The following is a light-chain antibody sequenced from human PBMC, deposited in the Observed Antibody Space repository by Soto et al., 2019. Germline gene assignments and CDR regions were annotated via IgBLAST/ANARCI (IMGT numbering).Light chain of an antibody. CDR1: SSDVGSYNS. J-gene: IGLJ1*01. CDR2: AVN. Sequence: QSALTQPASVSGSPGQSIAISFTGTSSDVGSYNSVSWYQQYPGKAPKLMIHAVNNRPSWISDRFSGSKSGNTASLTISGLQAEDEADYYCSSFTASTSYVFGTGTKLTVL. V-gene: IGLV2-14*03. CDR3: SSFTASTSYV.